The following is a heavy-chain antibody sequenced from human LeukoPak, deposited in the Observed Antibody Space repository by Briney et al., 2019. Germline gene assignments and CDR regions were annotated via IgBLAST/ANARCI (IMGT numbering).Heavy chain of an antibody. CDR3: ARGVATNYYYYGMDV. Sequence: ASVKVSCKASGYAFTGYYIHWVRQAPGQGLEWMGRINPNSGGTNYAQNFQGRVTMTRDTSISTAYMELTRLRSDDTAVYYCARGVATNYYYYGMDVWGQGTTVTVSS. J-gene: IGHJ6*02. D-gene: IGHD5-12*01. CDR2: INPNSGGT. V-gene: IGHV1-2*06. CDR1: GYAFTGYY.